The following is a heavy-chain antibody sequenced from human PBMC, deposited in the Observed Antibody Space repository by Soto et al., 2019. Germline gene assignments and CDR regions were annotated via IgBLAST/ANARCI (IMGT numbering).Heavy chain of an antibody. D-gene: IGHD3-10*02. CDR2: INPKVGDT. CDR3: ARNMDYYYGRGSGNGHGV. Sequence: QVQLVQSGAEVKEPGDSVRVSCEASGYTFTAYYIHWVRQATGQGLEWMGWINPKVGDTTYAQDFQGRVSMTRDMSISTVYMDLSSLTSDDTAIYYCARNMDYYYGRGSGNGHGVWGQGTTVTVFS. V-gene: IGHV1-2*02. CDR1: GYTFTAYY. J-gene: IGHJ6*02.